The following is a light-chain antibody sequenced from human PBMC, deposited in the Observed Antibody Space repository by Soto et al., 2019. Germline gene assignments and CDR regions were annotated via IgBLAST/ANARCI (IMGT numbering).Light chain of an antibody. CDR3: RSYAGSDTLNV. CDR1: SSDVGGYNY. V-gene: IGLV2-11*01. Sequence: QSVLTQPRSVSGSPGQSVTISCTGTSSDVGGYNYVSWYQQHPGKAPKLMIYDVSKRPSGVPDRFSGSKSGNTASLTISGLQAEDESDYYCRSYAGSDTLNVCGTATKVTVL. J-gene: IGLJ1*01. CDR2: DVS.